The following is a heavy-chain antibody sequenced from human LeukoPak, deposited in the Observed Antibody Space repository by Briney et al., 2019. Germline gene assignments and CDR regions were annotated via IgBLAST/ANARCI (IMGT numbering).Heavy chain of an antibody. CDR3: AKDRDIVVVPRWFDP. CDR1: GFTFSSYA. D-gene: IGHD2-2*01. Sequence: GASLRLSCAASGFTFSSYAMSWVRQAPGKGLEWVSAISGSGGSTYYADSVKGRFTISRDNSKNTLYLQMNSLRAEDTAVYYCAKDRDIVVVPRWFDPWGQGTLVTVSS. CDR2: ISGSGGST. J-gene: IGHJ5*02. V-gene: IGHV3-23*01.